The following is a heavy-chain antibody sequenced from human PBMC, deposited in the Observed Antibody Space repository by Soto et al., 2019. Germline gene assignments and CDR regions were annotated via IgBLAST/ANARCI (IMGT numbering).Heavy chain of an antibody. J-gene: IGHJ6*03. D-gene: IGHD2-15*01. V-gene: IGHV4-59*08. Sequence: PSETLSLTCTVSGGSISSYYWSWIRQPPGKGLEWIGYIYYSGSTNYNPSLKSRVTISVDTSKNQFSLKLSSVTAADTAVYYCARLIRGGYCSGGSCSPYYYYMDVWGKGTTVTVSS. CDR2: IYYSGST. CDR1: GGSISSYY. CDR3: ARLIRGGYCSGGSCSPYYYYMDV.